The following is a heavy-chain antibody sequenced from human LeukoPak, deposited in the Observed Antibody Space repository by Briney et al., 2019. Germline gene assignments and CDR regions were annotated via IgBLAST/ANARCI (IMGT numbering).Heavy chain of an antibody. CDR2: IYSGGST. CDR1: GFTVSSNY. D-gene: IGHD6-19*01. J-gene: IGHJ1*01. Sequence: GGSLRLSCAASGFTVSSNYMSWVRQAPGKGLGWVSVIYSGGSTYYADSVKGRFTISRDNSKNTLYLQMNSLRAEDTAVYYCARDPRWQWLYTFQHWGQGTPVTVSP. CDR3: ARDPRWQWLYTFQH. V-gene: IGHV3-53*01.